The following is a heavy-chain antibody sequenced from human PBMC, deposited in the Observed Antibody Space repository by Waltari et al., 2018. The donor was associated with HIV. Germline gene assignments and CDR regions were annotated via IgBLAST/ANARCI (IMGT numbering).Heavy chain of an antibody. CDR2: IASSSPTYI. CDR3: AGEMATVYVDY. V-gene: IGHV3-21*01. J-gene: IGHJ4*02. CDR1: GFTFSSYI. D-gene: IGHD5-12*01. Sequence: DVQLVESGGGLVKPGGSLRLSCAASGFTFSSYIMTWARQAPGKGLEWVASIASSSPTYIYYADSVRGRFTISRDNAKNSLYLQMNNLRAEDTAVYYCAGEMATVYVDYWGQGTLVTVSS.